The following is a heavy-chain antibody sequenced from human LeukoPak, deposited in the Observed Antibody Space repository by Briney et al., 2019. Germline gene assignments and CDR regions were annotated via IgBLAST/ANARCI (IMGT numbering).Heavy chain of an antibody. J-gene: IGHJ3*02. CDR2: IYPGDSDT. Sequence: GESLKISCKGSGYSFTSYWIGWVRLMPGKGLEWMGIIYPGDSDTRYSPSFQGQVTISADKSISTAYLQWSSLKASDTAMYYCARQWSAAGTLGAFDIWGQGTMVTVSS. CDR1: GYSFTSYW. V-gene: IGHV5-51*01. D-gene: IGHD6-13*01. CDR3: ARQWSAAGTLGAFDI.